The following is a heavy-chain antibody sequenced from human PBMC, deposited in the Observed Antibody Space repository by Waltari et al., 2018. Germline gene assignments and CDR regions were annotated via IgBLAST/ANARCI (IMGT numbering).Heavy chain of an antibody. D-gene: IGHD4-4*01. V-gene: IGHV4-4*07. CDR2: IHTTGST. CDR1: GGSIRNFH. Sequence: QVQLQESGPGLVKPSETLSLTCTVSGGSIRNFHFNWIRQSAGKGLEWIGRIHTTGSTNYNPSLESRVTMSVDTSKNQFSLHVKSVTAADTAVYYCARERHDYKDYNPLDYWGQGTLVTVSS. J-gene: IGHJ4*02. CDR3: ARERHDYKDYNPLDY.